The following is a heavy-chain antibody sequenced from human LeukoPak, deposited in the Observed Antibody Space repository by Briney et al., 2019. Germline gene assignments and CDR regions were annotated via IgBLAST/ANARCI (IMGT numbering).Heavy chain of an antibody. V-gene: IGHV3-21*01. J-gene: IGHJ6*03. D-gene: IGHD6-6*01. CDR3: ARVVAARGADYYYYYYMDV. Sequence: TGGSLRLTCAASGFTFSSYSMNWVRQAPGKGLEWVSSISSSSSYIYYADSVKGRFTISRDNAKNSLYLQMNSLRAEDTAVYYCARVVAARGADYYYYYYMDVWGKGTTVTVSS. CDR2: ISSSSSYI. CDR1: GFTFSSYS.